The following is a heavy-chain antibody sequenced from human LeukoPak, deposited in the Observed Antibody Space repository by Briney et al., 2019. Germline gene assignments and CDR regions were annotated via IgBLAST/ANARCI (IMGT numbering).Heavy chain of an antibody. CDR2: INPSGDST. CDR3: ARDRKGEYYYGSGSYQSFDY. D-gene: IGHD3-10*01. Sequence: ASVKVSCKASGYTFTNYCMHWVRQAPGQGLEWMGKINPSGDSTNYAQKFQGRVTMTTDTSTSTAYMELRSLRSDDTAVYYCARDRKGEYYYGSGSYQSFDYWGQGTLVTVSS. V-gene: IGHV1-46*01. CDR1: GYTFTNYC. J-gene: IGHJ4*02.